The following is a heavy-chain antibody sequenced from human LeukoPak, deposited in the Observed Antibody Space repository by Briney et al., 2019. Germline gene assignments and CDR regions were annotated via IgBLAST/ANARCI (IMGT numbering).Heavy chain of an antibody. Sequence: SETLSLTCTVSGGSISSYYWSWIRQPPGKGLEWIGYIYYSGSTNCNPSLKSRVTISVDTSKNQFSLKLSSVTAADTAVYYCARDASGPYYFDYWGQGTLVTVSS. V-gene: IGHV4-59*01. J-gene: IGHJ4*02. D-gene: IGHD3-3*01. CDR1: GGSISSYY. CDR2: IYYSGST. CDR3: ARDASGPYYFDY.